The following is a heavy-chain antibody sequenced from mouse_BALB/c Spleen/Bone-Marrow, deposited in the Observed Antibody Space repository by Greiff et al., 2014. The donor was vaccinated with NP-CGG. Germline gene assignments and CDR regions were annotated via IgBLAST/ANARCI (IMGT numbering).Heavy chain of an antibody. D-gene: IGHD2-1*01. J-gene: IGHJ3*01. CDR2: IEPAKGNT. CDR3: ARNYPFAY. CDR1: GFNIKDSY. V-gene: IGHV14-3*02. Sequence: VQLQQPGAELVKPGASVKLSCTASGFNIKDSYLHWVKQRPEQGLDWIGRIEPAKGNTNYDPKFQGKATITADTSPNTAYLQLSSLTSEDTAVYFCARNYPFAYWGQGTLVTVSA.